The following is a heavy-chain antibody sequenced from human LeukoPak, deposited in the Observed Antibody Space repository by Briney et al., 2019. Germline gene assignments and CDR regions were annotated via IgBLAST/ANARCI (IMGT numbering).Heavy chain of an antibody. CDR2: FYISGST. D-gene: IGHD4-11*01. J-gene: IGHJ4*02. V-gene: IGHV4-4*07. Sequence: SETLSLTCTVSGGSISSNYWSWVRQPAGRELEWIGRFYISGSTKYNPSLKSRVTMSIDTSKNQFSLKLTSVTAADTAVYYCARDARLHYYFDYWGQGTLVTVSS. CDR3: ARDARLHYYFDY. CDR1: GGSISSNY.